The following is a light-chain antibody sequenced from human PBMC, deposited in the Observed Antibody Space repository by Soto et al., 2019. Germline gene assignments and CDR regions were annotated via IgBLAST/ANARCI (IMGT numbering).Light chain of an antibody. V-gene: IGLV2-14*01. J-gene: IGLJ1*01. CDR1: TSDIGAYKY. Sequence: QSALTQLASVSGSPGQSITISCTGTTSDIGAYKYVSWYQQYPGKAPKLMIYEVSNRPSGVSNRFSGSKSDNTASLTISGLQAEDEADYYCCSYRGGSAPYVFGTGTKLTVL. CDR3: CSYRGGSAPYV. CDR2: EVS.